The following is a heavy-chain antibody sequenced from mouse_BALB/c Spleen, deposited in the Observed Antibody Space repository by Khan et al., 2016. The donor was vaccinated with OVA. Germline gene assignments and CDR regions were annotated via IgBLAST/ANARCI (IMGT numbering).Heavy chain of an antibody. V-gene: IGHV1-20*02. J-gene: IGHJ2*01. D-gene: IGHD1-1*01. CDR2: INPHIGAT. CDR3: ARKNGSDFDY. CDR1: GYSFTGYF. Sequence: VQLQQSGPELVKPGASVKISCKASGYSFTGYFMHWVMQSHGQRLEWIGRINPHIGATFYNQKFKDKATLTVDESSSTAHMELRSLASEDSAVYYCARKNGSDFDYWGQGTTLTVSS.